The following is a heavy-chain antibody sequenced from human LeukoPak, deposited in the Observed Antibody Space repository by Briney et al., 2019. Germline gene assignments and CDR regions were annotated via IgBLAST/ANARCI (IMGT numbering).Heavy chain of an antibody. Sequence: GASLKISCKGSGYSFNNYWIGWVRQMPGKGLEWMGIIYPGDSDTRYSPSFQGQVTISADKSISTAYLQWSSLKASDTAMYYCARNRMGTGTYYYGSGSYSPQFYFDYWGQGTLVTVSS. J-gene: IGHJ4*02. CDR2: IYPGDSDT. CDR3: ARNRMGTGTYYYGSGSYSPQFYFDY. V-gene: IGHV5-51*01. D-gene: IGHD3-10*01. CDR1: GYSFNNYW.